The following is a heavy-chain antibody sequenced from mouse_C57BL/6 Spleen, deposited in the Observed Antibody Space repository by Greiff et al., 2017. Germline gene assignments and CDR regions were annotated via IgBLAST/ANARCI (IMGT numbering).Heavy chain of an antibody. V-gene: IGHV3-6*01. CDR3: AKTGTGGMDY. D-gene: IGHD4-1*01. CDR2: ISYDGSN. CDR1: GYSITSGYY. J-gene: IGHJ4*01. Sequence: EVKVEESGPGLVKPSQSLSLTCSVTGYSITSGYYWNWLRQFPGNKLEWMGYISYDGSNNYNPSLKNRISITRDTSKNQFFLKLNSVTTEDAATYYCAKTGTGGMDYWGQGTSVTVAS.